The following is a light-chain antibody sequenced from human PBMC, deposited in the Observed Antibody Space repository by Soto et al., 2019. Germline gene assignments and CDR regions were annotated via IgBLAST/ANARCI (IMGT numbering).Light chain of an antibody. CDR3: QQRYSWIRV. V-gene: IGKV3-11*01. CDR1: QSVSSS. CDR2: SGY. J-gene: IGKJ1*01. Sequence: FVVTQSPDTLSLSPGETATLSCRASQSVSSSVAWYQHKPGQSPRLVVYSGYKRSAGIPARFSGSGSGTAFTLTVTSLEKDDFAGDYCQQRYSWIRVFGPGTKVEVK.